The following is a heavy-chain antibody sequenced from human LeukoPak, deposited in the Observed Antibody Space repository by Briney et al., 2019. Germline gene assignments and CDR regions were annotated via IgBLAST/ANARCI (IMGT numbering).Heavy chain of an antibody. D-gene: IGHD3-22*01. CDR1: GFTFSSYA. CDR3: AKDRYYYDSSWTFDY. CDR2: ISGSGGST. V-gene: IGHV3-23*01. J-gene: IGHJ4*02. Sequence: PGGSLRLSCAASGFTFSSYAMSWVRQAPGKGLEWVSAISGSGGSTYYADSVKGRFTISRDNSKNTLYLQMNSLRAEDTAVYYCAKDRYYYDSSWTFDYWAREPWSPSPQ.